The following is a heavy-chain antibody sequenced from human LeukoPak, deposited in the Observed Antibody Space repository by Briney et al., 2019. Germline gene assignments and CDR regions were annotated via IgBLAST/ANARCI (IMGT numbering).Heavy chain of an antibody. CDR3: ARPIGGSYYVFDC. J-gene: IGHJ4*02. V-gene: IGHV4-59*05. CDR1: GGSISSYY. D-gene: IGHD1-26*01. CDR2: MYYSGST. Sequence: SETLSLTCTVSGGSISSYYWSWIRQPPGMGLEWIGSMYYSGSTYYNPSLKSRVTISVDTSKNQFSLKLSSVTAADTAVYYCARPIGGSYYVFDCWGQGTLVTVSS.